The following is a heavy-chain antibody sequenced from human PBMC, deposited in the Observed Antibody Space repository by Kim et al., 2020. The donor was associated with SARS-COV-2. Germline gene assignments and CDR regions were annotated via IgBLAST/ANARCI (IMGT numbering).Heavy chain of an antibody. Sequence: SETLSLTCAVYGGSFSGYYWSWIRQPPGKGLEWIGEINHSGSTNYNPSLKSRVTISVDTSKNQFSLKLSSVTAADTAVYYCARAAAFRGSVQIDYWGQGTLVTVSS. J-gene: IGHJ4*02. CDR3: ARAAAFRGSVQIDY. CDR1: GGSFSGYY. V-gene: IGHV4-34*01. D-gene: IGHD6-25*01. CDR2: INHSGST.